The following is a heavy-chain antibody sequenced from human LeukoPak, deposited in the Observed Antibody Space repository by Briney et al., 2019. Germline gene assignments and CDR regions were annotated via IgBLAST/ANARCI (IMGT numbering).Heavy chain of an antibody. Sequence: PGGSLRLSCAASGFTFSVAAMTWVREAPGKGLEWVSLICASGESTYYADSVKGRFTISRDNSKNTLSLQMNSLRVEDTAMYFCAKDIQLSTWGLGTMGTVSS. V-gene: IGHV3-23*01. J-gene: IGHJ3*01. CDR3: AKDIQLST. CDR1: GFTFSVAA. D-gene: IGHD5-24*01. CDR2: ICASGEST.